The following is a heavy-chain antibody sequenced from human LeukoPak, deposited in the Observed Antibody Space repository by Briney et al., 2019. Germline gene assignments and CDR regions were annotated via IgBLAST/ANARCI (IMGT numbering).Heavy chain of an antibody. D-gene: IGHD3-10*01. CDR1: GGTFISYA. Sequence: SVKVSCKASGGTFISYAISWVRQAPGQGLEWMGRIIPILGIANYAQKFRGRVTITADKSTSTAYMELSSLRSEDTAVYYCANLYGSGSPPVDYWGQGTLVTVSS. CDR3: ANLYGSGSPPVDY. J-gene: IGHJ4*02. V-gene: IGHV1-69*04. CDR2: IIPILGIA.